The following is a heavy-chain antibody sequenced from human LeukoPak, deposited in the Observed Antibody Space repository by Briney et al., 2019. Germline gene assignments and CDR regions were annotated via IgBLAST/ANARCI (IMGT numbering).Heavy chain of an antibody. Sequence: ASVKVSCKASGYTFTSYYMRWVRQAPGQGLEWMGIVNPSGGSTSYAQKFQGRVTMTRDTSTSTVYMELSSLRSEDTAVYYCARDHYCSSTSSTPPLDYWGQGTLVTVSS. D-gene: IGHD2-2*01. CDR2: VNPSGGST. V-gene: IGHV1-46*01. CDR3: ARDHYCSSTSSTPPLDY. CDR1: GYTFTSYY. J-gene: IGHJ4*02.